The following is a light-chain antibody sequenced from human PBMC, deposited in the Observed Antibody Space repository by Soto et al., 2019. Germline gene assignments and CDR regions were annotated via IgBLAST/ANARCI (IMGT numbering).Light chain of an antibody. J-gene: IGKJ4*02. CDR1: QSISSW. V-gene: IGKV1-5*01. CDR2: DAS. Sequence: DVQMWMSHAPMSASVGDIVNISFRASQSISSWLAWYQQKPGKAPKLLIYDASSLESGVPSSFSGSGSGTEFTRPMCSLHCGDVVTIYWHQYKGDGGAYGVGTKVDIK. CDR3: HQYKGDGGA.